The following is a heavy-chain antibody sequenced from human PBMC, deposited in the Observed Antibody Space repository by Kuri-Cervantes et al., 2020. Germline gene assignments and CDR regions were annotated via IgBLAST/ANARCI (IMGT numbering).Heavy chain of an antibody. CDR3: AKEGHTGGDYGDNAGS. CDR1: GFTFSSYG. J-gene: IGHJ5*02. V-gene: IGHV3-33*03. Sequence: GESLKISCAASGFTFSSYGIHWVRQAPGKGLEWVAVIWYDGSNKYYADSVKGRFTISRDNAKNSLYLQMNSLRAEDTAVYYCAKEGHTGGDYGDNAGSWGQGTLVTVSS. CDR2: IWYDGSNK. D-gene: IGHD4-17*01.